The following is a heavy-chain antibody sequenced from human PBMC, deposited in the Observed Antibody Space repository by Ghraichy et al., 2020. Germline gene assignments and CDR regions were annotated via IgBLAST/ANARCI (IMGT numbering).Heavy chain of an antibody. J-gene: IGHJ3*01. Sequence: SETLSLTCNVSGDSMTSGAYYWTWIRQFPGKGLQWIGYIYYSGITFYHPSLKSRVSISQETPQSQFSLRLRSVTAADTAIYYCARAGAIATSGDAFDVWGRGTVVTVSS. CDR3: ARAGAIATSGDAFDV. CDR1: GDSMTSGAYY. V-gene: IGHV4-31*03. CDR2: IYYSGIT. D-gene: IGHD1-1*01.